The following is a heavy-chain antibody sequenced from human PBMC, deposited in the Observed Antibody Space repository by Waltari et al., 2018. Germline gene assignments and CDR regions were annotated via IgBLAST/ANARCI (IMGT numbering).Heavy chain of an antibody. Sequence: QVQLQESGPGLVKPSETLSLTCTVSGGSISSYYWSWIRQPPGKGLVWNVYIYYSASTNYTPSLKSPVTVSVYTSKNHFSLSLNSVTAADTAVYYCERGDGGSYYGFDYWGQGTLVTVSS. CDR1: GGSISSYY. V-gene: IGHV4-59*12. J-gene: IGHJ4*02. CDR3: ERGDGGSYYGFDY. CDR2: IYYSAST. D-gene: IGHD1-26*01.